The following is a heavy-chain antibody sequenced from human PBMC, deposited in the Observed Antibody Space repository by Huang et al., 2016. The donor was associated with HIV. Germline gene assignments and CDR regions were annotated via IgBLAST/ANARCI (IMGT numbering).Heavy chain of an antibody. CDR1: KFRFSEYG. J-gene: IGHJ3*02. CDR3: AKDFYDRSGQQYLGAFDI. Sequence: QVQLVESGGGVVQPGGSLRLSCETSKFRFSEYGMHWVRQAPGKGREGVTFIRHDGSNKYYADSVKGRFSVSRDNSKNTLYLQMDSLRDEDTALYLCAKDFYDRSGQQYLGAFDIWGQGTMVTVS. D-gene: IGHD3-22*01. V-gene: IGHV3-30*02. CDR2: IRHDGSNK.